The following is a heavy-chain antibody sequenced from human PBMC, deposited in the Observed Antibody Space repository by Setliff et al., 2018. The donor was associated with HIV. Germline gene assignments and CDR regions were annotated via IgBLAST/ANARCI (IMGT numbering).Heavy chain of an antibody. V-gene: IGHV3-7*01. CDR1: GFTFSNFW. D-gene: IGHD2-8*01. CDR2: IKQYGNEK. CDR3: ARQISFGLAPDDGTKSGFEYFDY. J-gene: IGHJ4*02. Sequence: RLSCAASGFTFSNFWMSWVRQAPGKGLEWVASIKQYGNEKHFVDSVMGRFTISRDNAKNSLSLQMRGLRAEDTAVYYCARQISFGLAPDDGTKSGFEYFDYWGQGTLVTVSS.